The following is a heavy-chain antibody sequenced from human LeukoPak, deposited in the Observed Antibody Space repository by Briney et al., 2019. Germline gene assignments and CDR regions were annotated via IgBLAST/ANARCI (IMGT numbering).Heavy chain of an antibody. CDR1: GGSINNYY. D-gene: IGHD2-15*01. Sequence: PSETQSLTCTVSGGSINNYYWGWIRQPPGKGLECPGYIYGDGSAYYNPSLKSRVTISLDKSNNQFSLRLTSVTAADTAVYYCARGGVRACGSTRCRGAGIDVWGHGAMVPVSS. J-gene: IGHJ3*01. CDR2: IYGDGSA. V-gene: IGHV4-4*09. CDR3: ARGGVRACGSTRCRGAGIDV.